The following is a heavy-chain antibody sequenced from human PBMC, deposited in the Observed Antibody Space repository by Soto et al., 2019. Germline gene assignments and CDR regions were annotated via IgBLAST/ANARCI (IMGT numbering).Heavy chain of an antibody. D-gene: IGHD6-13*01. CDR2: IYTSGGT. J-gene: IGHJ6*02. CDR1: GGSSSSHY. Sequence: SETLSLTCSVSGGSSSSHYWSLIRQPAGKGLEWIGRIYTSGGTNYNPSLKRRLTMSVDTSKKQFSLKLTSVTAADTAVYYCARGAAAGVAYGMDVWGQGTTVTVSS. CDR3: ARGAAAGVAYGMDV. V-gene: IGHV4-4*07.